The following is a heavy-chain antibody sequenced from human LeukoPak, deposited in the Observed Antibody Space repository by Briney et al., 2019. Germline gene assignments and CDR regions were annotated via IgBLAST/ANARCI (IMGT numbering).Heavy chain of an antibody. D-gene: IGHD3-16*02. CDR3: ARDGRAFGGVIVMRY. V-gene: IGHV3-48*01. CDR2: ISSSSSNI. CDR1: GFTFSSYS. J-gene: IGHJ4*02. Sequence: GGSLTLSSAASGFTFSSYSMNWLGPAPGKGLEGVSYISSSSSNISYADYVKGRITIARDNAKNSLYLQMNSLRAEDPAVYYCARDGRAFGGVIVMRYWGQGTLVTVSS.